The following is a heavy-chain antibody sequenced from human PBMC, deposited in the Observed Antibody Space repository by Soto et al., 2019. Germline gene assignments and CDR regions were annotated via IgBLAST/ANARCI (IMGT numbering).Heavy chain of an antibody. Sequence: HPGGSLRLSCAASGFTFSSYGMHWVRQAPGKGLEWVAVIWYDGSNKYYADSVKGRFTISRDNSKNTLYLQMNSLRAEDTAVYYCARGDSPLIGAAAGLGYYYYGKDVWGQGTTVTVSS. CDR1: GFTFSSYG. V-gene: IGHV3-33*01. J-gene: IGHJ6*02. CDR3: ARGDSPLIGAAAGLGYYYYGKDV. D-gene: IGHD6-13*01. CDR2: IWYDGSNK.